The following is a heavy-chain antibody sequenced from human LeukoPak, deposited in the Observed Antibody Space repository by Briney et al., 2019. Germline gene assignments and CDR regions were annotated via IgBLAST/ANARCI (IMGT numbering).Heavy chain of an antibody. V-gene: IGHV3-21*01. CDR2: ISSSSSYI. Sequence: GGSLRLSCAASGFTFSSYSMNWVRQAPGKGLEWVSSISSSSSYIDYADSVKGRFTISRDNAKNSLYLQMNSLRAEDTAVYYCASHPNAAAGLYYYYYMDVWGKGTTVTVSS. CDR1: GFTFSSYS. CDR3: ASHPNAAAGLYYYYYMDV. D-gene: IGHD6-13*01. J-gene: IGHJ6*03.